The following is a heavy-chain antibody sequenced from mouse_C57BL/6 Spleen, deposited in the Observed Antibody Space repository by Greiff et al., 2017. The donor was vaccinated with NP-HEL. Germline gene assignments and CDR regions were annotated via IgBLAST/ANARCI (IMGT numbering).Heavy chain of an antibody. V-gene: IGHV1-61*01. CDR2: IYPSDSET. CDR3: ARGMGFAY. Sequence: VQLQQPGAELVRPGSSVKLSCKASGYTFTSYWMDWVKQRPGQGLEWIGNIYPSDSETHYNQKFKDKATLTVDKSSSTAYMQLSSLTSEDSAVYYCARGMGFAYWGQGTLVTVSA. J-gene: IGHJ3*01. CDR1: GYTFTSYW. D-gene: IGHD2-10*02.